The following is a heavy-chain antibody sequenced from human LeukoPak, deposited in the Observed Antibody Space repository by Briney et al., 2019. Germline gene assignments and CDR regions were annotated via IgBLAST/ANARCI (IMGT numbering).Heavy chain of an antibody. CDR2: ISPSGDAT. V-gene: IGHV3-23*01. CDR1: GFTVSSSY. J-gene: IGHJ3*02. CDR3: AKDRGTSLCDAFDI. D-gene: IGHD6-25*01. Sequence: GGSLRLSCAASGFTVSSSYMSWVRQAPGKGLEWVSGISPSGDATFYADSVKGRFTISRDNSKNTLYLQMNSLGAEDTAVYYCAKDRGTSLCDAFDIWGQGTMVTVSS.